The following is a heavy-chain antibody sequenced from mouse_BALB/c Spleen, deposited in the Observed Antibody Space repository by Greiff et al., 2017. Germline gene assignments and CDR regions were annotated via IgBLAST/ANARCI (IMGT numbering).Heavy chain of an antibody. Sequence: DVQLVESGPGLVKPSQSLSLTCSVTGYSITSGYYWNWIRQFPGNKLEWMGYISYDGSNNYNPSLKNRISITRDTSKNQFFLKLNSVTTEDTATYYCAREGDYDVGFAYWGQGTLVTVAA. J-gene: IGHJ3*01. CDR2: ISYDGSN. D-gene: IGHD2-4*01. CDR3: AREGDYDVGFAY. CDR1: GYSITSGYY. V-gene: IGHV3-6*02.